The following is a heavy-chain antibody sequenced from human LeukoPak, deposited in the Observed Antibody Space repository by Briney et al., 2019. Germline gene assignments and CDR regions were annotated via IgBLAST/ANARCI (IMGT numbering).Heavy chain of an antibody. J-gene: IGHJ4*02. CDR2: IRSKAYGGTT. D-gene: IGHD3-10*01. CDR1: GFTFSSYW. V-gene: IGHV3-49*04. CDR3: TRDMGLLTYYYGSGSYY. Sequence: GGSLRLSCAASGFTFSSYWMSWVRQAPGKGMEWVGFIRSKAYGGTTEYAGSVKGRFTISRDDSKSIAYLQMNSLKTEDTAVYYCTRDMGLLTYYYGSGSYYWGQGTLVTVSS.